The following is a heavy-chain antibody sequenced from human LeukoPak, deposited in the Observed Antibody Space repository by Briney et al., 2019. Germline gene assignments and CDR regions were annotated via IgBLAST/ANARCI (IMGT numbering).Heavy chain of an antibody. D-gene: IGHD2/OR15-2a*01. CDR2: INPSGGST. J-gene: IGHJ4*02. CDR3: ATDLIGPLGR. CDR1: GYTFTSYY. Sequence: GASVKVSCKASGYTFTSYYMHWVRQAPGQGLEWMGIINPSGGSTSYAQKFQGRVTMTEDTSTDTAYMELSSLRSEDTAVYYCATDLIGPLGRWGQGTLVTVSS. V-gene: IGHV1-46*01.